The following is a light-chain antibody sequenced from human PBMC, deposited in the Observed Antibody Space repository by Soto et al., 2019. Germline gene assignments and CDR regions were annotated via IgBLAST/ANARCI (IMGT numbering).Light chain of an antibody. CDR3: CSYAGTTTWV. CDR1: SSDVGSHNS. Sequence: QSALTQPASVSGSPGQSITISCTGTSSDVGSHNSVSWYQQRPGKAPKLMIFEVTKRPSGVSSRFSASKSGNTASLTISGVQAEDEADYYCCSYAGTTTWVFGGGTKLTVL. CDR2: EVT. J-gene: IGLJ3*02. V-gene: IGLV2-23*02.